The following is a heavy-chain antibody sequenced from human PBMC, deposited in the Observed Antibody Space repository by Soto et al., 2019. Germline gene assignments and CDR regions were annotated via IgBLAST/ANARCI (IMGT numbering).Heavy chain of an antibody. D-gene: IGHD3-22*01. CDR3: ARDQLYYNDISGRPLNAFDV. J-gene: IGHJ3*01. Sequence: PGGSLRLSCATCGLTVRSNYMSWVRQAPGKGLEWVSLIDSDGDTYYADSVKGRFTISRDNAKNSLYLQMNSLRAEDTAVYYCARDQLYYNDISGRPLNAFDVWGQGTMVTVSS. CDR2: IDSDGDT. CDR1: GLTVRSNY. V-gene: IGHV3-53*01.